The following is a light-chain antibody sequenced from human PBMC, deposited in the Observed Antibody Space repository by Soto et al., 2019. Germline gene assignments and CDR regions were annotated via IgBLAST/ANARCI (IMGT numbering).Light chain of an antibody. J-gene: IGKJ1*01. CDR1: QSVSTF. CDR3: QQCANWPPKWT. V-gene: IGKV3-11*01. Sequence: EVVLTQSASTLSLSPGERAALSWGASQSVSTFLAWYQQKPGQAPRLLIYDASNRATGIPARFSGSGSGKDFTLNISSLEPEDFAVYYCQQCANWPPKWTFGQGTKVDIK. CDR2: DAS.